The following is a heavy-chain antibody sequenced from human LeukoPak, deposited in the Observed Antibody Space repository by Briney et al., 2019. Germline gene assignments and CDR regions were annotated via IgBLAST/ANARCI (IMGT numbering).Heavy chain of an antibody. J-gene: IGHJ5*02. CDR1: GFTFSSYA. CDR3: ARVVVAAIPRARPNWFDP. V-gene: IGHV3-23*01. CDR2: IDGSGGST. Sequence: GGSLRLSCAVSGFTFSSYAMSWVRQAHGKGVGWVSAIDGSGGSTYYADSVKGRFTISRDNANISLYLQMNSLRAEDTALYYCARVVVAAIPRARPNWFDPWGQGTLVTVSS. D-gene: IGHD2-15*01.